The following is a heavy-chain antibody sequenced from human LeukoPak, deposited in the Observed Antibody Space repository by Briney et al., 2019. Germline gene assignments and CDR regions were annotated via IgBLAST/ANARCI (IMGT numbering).Heavy chain of an antibody. V-gene: IGHV4-31*03. CDR3: ARDRRRFLEWSHFDY. CDR1: GGSISSGGYY. Sequence: SETLSLTCTVSGGSISSGGYYWSWIRQHPGKGLEWIGYIYYSGSTYYNPSLKSRVTISVDTSKNQFSLKLSSVTAADTAVYYCARDRRRFLEWSHFDYWGQGTLVTVSS. CDR2: IYYSGST. J-gene: IGHJ4*02. D-gene: IGHD3-3*01.